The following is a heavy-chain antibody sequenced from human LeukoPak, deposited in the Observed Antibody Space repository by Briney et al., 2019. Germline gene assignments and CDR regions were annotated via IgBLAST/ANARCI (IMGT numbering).Heavy chain of an antibody. D-gene: IGHD2-15*01. Sequence: PSETLSLTCTVSGGSVSSYYWSWIRQPPGKGLEWIGYIYYSGSTNYNPSLKSRVTISVDTSKNQFSLKLSSVTAADTAVYYCARRVVVAGGIDYWGQGTLVTVSS. V-gene: IGHV4-59*02. CDR3: ARRVVVAGGIDY. CDR2: IYYSGST. CDR1: GGSVSSYY. J-gene: IGHJ4*02.